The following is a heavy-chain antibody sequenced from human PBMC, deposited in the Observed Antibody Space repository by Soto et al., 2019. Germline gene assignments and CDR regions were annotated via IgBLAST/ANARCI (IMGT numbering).Heavy chain of an antibody. D-gene: IGHD1-1*01. Sequence: QVQLVQSGAEVKKPGSSVKVSCKTSGGTFSSFGISWVRQAPGQGLEWMGTIIPIIATAKYAQKFQGRVMITADESTNTAYMHLSSLRSEDTAVYYYERELNEPGSYYYYGLCVWGQGTTVTVSS. CDR1: GGTFSSFG. CDR2: IIPIIATA. V-gene: IGHV1-69*18. J-gene: IGHJ6*02. CDR3: ERELNEPGSYYYYGLCV.